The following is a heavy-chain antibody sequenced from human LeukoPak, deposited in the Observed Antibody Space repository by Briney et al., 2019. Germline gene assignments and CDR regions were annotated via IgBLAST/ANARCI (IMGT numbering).Heavy chain of an antibody. CDR3: ARDTRYCSSTSCYRGTDY. CDR2: INPNSGGT. J-gene: IGHJ4*02. Sequence: ASVKVSCKASGYTFTGYYMHWVRQAPGQGLEWMGWINPNSGGTNYAQKFQGRVTMTRDTSISTAYMELSRLRSDDTAVYYCARDTRYCSSTSCYRGTDYWGQGTLVTVPS. D-gene: IGHD2-2*02. V-gene: IGHV1-2*02. CDR1: GYTFTGYY.